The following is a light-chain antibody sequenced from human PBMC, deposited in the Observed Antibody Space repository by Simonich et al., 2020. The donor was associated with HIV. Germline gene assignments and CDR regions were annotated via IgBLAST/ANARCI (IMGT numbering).Light chain of an antibody. Sequence: QLVLTQSPSASASLGASVKLTCTLSSGHSNYAIAWHQQQPEKGPRYLMKLNTDGSHSKGDGIPDRFSGSSSGAERYLTISSLQSEDEADYYCETWDSNTQVFGGGTKLTVL. V-gene: IGLV4-69*02. CDR1: SGHSNYA. CDR3: ETWDSNTQV. J-gene: IGLJ3*02. CDR2: LNTDGSH.